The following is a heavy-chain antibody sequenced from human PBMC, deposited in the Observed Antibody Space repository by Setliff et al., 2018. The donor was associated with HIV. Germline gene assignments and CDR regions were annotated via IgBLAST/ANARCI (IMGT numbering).Heavy chain of an antibody. V-gene: IGHV3-21*05. Sequence: PGGSLRLSCRGFRTTFSGYGLNWVRQAPGKGLEWVSYITSSNNYMKYADSVKGRFTISRDNAKNSLYLQMNSLRAEDTAVYYCARSRAAGFDYWGQGTLVTVSS. CDR3: ARSRAAGFDY. CDR2: ITSSNNYM. D-gene: IGHD6-13*01. J-gene: IGHJ4*02. CDR1: RTTFSGYG.